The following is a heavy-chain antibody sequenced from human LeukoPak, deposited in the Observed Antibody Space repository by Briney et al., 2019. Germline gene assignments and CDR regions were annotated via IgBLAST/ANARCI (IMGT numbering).Heavy chain of an antibody. Sequence: SETLSLTCSVSGGSVTSGSYYWSWIRQPAGKGLEWIGRVSTSGSTNYNPSLKSRVTMSLDTSKNQFSLKLNSLTAADTAVYYCARGAALAIDYWGQGALVTVSS. D-gene: IGHD2-15*01. CDR1: GGSVTSGSYY. CDR3: ARGAALAIDY. V-gene: IGHV4-61*02. J-gene: IGHJ4*02. CDR2: VSTSGST.